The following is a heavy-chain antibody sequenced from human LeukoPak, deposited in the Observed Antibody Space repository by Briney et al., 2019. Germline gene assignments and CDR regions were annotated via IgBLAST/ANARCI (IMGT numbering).Heavy chain of an antibody. CDR3: ARARTTGTTGYYGMDV. V-gene: IGHV4-59*01. J-gene: IGHJ6*02. D-gene: IGHD1-1*01. Sequence: SETLSLTCTVSGGSISGYYWNWIRQPPGKGLEWIGYIYYSGSTNYNPSLKSRVTISVDTSKNQFSLKLSSVTAADTAVYYCARARTTGTTGYYGMDVWGQGTTVTVSS. CDR2: IYYSGST. CDR1: GGSISGYY.